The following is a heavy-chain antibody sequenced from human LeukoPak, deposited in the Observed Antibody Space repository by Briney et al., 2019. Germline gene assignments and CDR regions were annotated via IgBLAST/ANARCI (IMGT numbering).Heavy chain of an antibody. CDR3: AKDQRHERCIGVCSSGIDY. V-gene: IGHV3-64*01. D-gene: IGHD2-8*01. J-gene: IGHJ4*02. CDR1: GFTFSSFA. Sequence: GGSLRLSCAASGFTFSSFAMHWVRQAPGKQLEYVSAICSNGGCTYYANSVKGRFTISRDNSKNTLYLQMGSLRAEDMAVYYCAKDQRHERCIGVCSSGIDYWGQGTLVTVSS. CDR2: ICSNGGCT.